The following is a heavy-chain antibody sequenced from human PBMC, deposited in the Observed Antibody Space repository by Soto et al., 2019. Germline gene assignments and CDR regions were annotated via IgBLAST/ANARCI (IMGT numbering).Heavy chain of an antibody. D-gene: IGHD4-17*01. CDR1: GFTFSNAW. CDR2: IKSKTDGGTT. J-gene: IGHJ5*02. Sequence: EVQLVESGGGLVKPGGSLRLSCAASGFTFSNAWMNWVRQAPGKGLEWVGRIKSKTDGGTTDYAAPVKGRFTISRDDSKNTLYLQMNSLKTEDTAVYYCTTDWMYGEDDYGDYLGGRNWFDPWGQGTLVTVSS. CDR3: TTDWMYGEDDYGDYLGGRNWFDP. V-gene: IGHV3-15*07.